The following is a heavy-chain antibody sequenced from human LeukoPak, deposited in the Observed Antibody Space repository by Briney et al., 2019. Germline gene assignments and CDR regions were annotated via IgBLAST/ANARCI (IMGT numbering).Heavy chain of an antibody. J-gene: IGHJ5*02. CDR3: ARIRRSYYDFWSGYYNNWFDP. CDR1: GGSISSYD. CDR2: IYYSGST. D-gene: IGHD3-3*01. V-gene: IGHV4-59*01. Sequence: SETLSLTCTVSGGSISSYDWSWIRQPPGKGLEWIGYIYYSGSTNYNPSLKSRVTISVDTSKNQFSLKLSSVTAADTAVYYCARIRRSYYDFWSGYYNNWFDPWGQGTLVTVSS.